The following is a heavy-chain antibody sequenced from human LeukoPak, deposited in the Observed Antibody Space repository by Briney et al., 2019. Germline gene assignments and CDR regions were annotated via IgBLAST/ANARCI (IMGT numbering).Heavy chain of an antibody. V-gene: IGHV3-53*01. CDR2: IYSDNT. CDR1: GFIFSTYE. J-gene: IGHJ4*02. CDR3: ARRAGAYSHPY. Sequence: PGGSLRLSCAASGFIFSTYEMNWVRQAPGKGLEWVSFIYSDNTHLSDSAKGRFTISRDNSKNTIYLQMNSLRAQDTPVYYCARRAGAYSHPYSGQGTLVSVSS. D-gene: IGHD4/OR15-4a*01.